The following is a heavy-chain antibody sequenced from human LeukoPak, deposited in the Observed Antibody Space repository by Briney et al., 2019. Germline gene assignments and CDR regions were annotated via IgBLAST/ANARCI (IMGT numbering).Heavy chain of an antibody. V-gene: IGHV3-48*04. J-gene: IGHJ5*02. CDR1: GFSVSGYW. Sequence: HPGGSLRLSCAVSGFSVSGYWMTWVRQAPGKGLEWVSYISSSSRNIYYADSVKGRFTISRDNARNSLYLQMDSLRAEDTAVYYCASVMCSNGVCYRMFDPWGQGTLVTVSS. CDR2: ISSSSRNI. CDR3: ASVMCSNGVCYRMFDP. D-gene: IGHD2-8*01.